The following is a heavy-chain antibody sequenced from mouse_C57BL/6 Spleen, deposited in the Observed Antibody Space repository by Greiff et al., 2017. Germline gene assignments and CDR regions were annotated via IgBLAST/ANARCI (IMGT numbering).Heavy chain of an antibody. V-gene: IGHV6-3*01. J-gene: IGHJ3*01. Sequence: EVQRVESGGGLVQPGGSMKLSCVASGFTFSNYWMNWVRQSPEKGLEWVAQIRLKSDNYATHYAESVKGRFTISRDDSKSSVYLQMNNLRAEDTGIYYCTGGGLPFAYWGQGTLVTVSA. CDR1: GFTFSNYW. CDR3: TGGGLPFAY. CDR2: IRLKSDNYAT. D-gene: IGHD2-4*01.